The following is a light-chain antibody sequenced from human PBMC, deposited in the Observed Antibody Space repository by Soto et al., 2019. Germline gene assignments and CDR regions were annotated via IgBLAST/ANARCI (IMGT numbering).Light chain of an antibody. CDR2: GVT. CDR1: SSDVGAYNY. J-gene: IGLJ2*01. V-gene: IGLV2-14*01. CDR3: SSYTSTDTHVV. Sequence: QSALTQPASVSGAPGQSITISCTGTSSDVGAYNYVSWYQQHPGKAPKVMIYGVTNRPSGVSSRFSGSKSGNTASLAISGLQAEDDADYYCSSYTSTDTHVVFGGGTKLTVL.